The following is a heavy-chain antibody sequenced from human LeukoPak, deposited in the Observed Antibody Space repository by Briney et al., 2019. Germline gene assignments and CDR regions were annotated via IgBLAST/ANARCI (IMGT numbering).Heavy chain of an antibody. V-gene: IGHV3-23*01. CDR1: GFTFSSYA. D-gene: IGHD6-13*01. CDR3: AKEGSTWYYFDY. J-gene: IGHJ4*02. Sequence: PGGSLRLSCAAPGFTFSSYAMSWVRQAPGKGLEWVSAISGSGGSTYYADFLKGRFTISRDNSKNTLYLQMNSLRAEDTAVYYCAKEGSTWYYFDYWGQGTLVTVSS. CDR2: ISGSGGST.